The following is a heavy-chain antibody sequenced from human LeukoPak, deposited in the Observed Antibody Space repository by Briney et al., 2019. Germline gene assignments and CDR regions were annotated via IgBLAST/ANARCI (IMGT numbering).Heavy chain of an antibody. D-gene: IGHD2-2*01. CDR1: GFTFSSYA. CDR2: ISGSGGST. V-gene: IGHV3-23*01. J-gene: IGHJ4*02. CDR3: AKDIPNDIVVVPAARTPGGFDY. Sequence: PGGSLRLSCAASGFTFSSYAMSWVRQAPGKGLEWVSAISGSGGSTYYADSVKGRFTISRDNSKNTLYLQMNSLRAEDTAVYYCAKDIPNDIVVVPAARTPGGFDYWGQGTLVTVSS.